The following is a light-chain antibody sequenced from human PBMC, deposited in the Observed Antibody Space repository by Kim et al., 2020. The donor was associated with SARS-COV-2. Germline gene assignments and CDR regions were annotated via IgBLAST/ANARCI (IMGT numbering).Light chain of an antibody. CDR2: GEN. CDR3: KSRDTVGGHLGAV. V-gene: IGLV3-19*01. CDR1: SLGRSH. J-gene: IGLJ1*01. Sequence: SSELTQDPVMSVALGQTARIKCQGGSLGRSHVIWYHQRPGQAPILVIYGENKRLSGISDRFSGSSSGSTAAVTITGAPAEDEADYYCKSRDTVGGHLGAVLGTGTKVTVL.